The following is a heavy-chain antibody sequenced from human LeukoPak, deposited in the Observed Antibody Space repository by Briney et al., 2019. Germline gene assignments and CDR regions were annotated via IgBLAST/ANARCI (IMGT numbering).Heavy chain of an antibody. CDR3: ARNVGWERTPYYFDF. V-gene: IGHV3-7*01. Sequence: QTGGSLRLSCAASGFTFSTYWMTWVRQAPGKGLEWVANIKHDGNEKKYVDSVRGRFTISRDNAKNSLYLQMNSLRPEDTAVYYCARNVGWERTPYYFDFWGQGTLVTVSS. CDR1: GFTFSTYW. CDR2: IKHDGNEK. J-gene: IGHJ4*02. D-gene: IGHD1-26*01.